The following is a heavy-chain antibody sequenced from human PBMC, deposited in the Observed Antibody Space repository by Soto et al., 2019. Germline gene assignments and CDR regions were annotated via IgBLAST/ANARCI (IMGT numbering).Heavy chain of an antibody. D-gene: IGHD3-10*01. CDR3: ARLNPTLGLWFGELTNYYYYVMDV. CDR2: IYPGDSDT. Sequence: PGESLKISCKGSGYSFTSYWIGWVRQMPGKGLEWMEIIYPGDSDTRYSPSFQGQVTISADKSISTAYLQWSSLKASDTAMYYCARLNPTLGLWFGELTNYYYYVMDVWGQGTTVTVSS. CDR1: GYSFTSYW. J-gene: IGHJ6*02. V-gene: IGHV5-51*01.